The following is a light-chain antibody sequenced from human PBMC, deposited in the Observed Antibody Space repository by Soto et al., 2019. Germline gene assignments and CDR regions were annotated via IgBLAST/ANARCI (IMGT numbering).Light chain of an antibody. J-gene: IGKJ4*01. CDR2: DAS. V-gene: IGKV3-11*01. CDR1: QSVSRY. Sequence: EIVLTQSPATLYLSPGDRATLSCRASQSVSRYLAWYQQKPGQAPSRLIYDASNRATGIPARVSGSGYGTDFALTITGLEPEDLAVYYCQKRSNWSSTFGGGTKVEIK. CDR3: QKRSNWSST.